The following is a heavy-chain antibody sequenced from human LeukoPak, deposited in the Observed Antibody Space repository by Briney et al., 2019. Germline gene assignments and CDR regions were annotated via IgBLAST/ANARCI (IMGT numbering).Heavy chain of an antibody. Sequence: SETLSLTCAVYGGPFSGYYWSWIRQPPGKGLEWIGEINHSGSTKYNPPLKSRVTISVDTSKNQFSLKLSSVTAADTAVYYCARGLAVAGTIWEYWGQGTLVTVSS. V-gene: IGHV4-34*01. D-gene: IGHD6-19*01. CDR1: GGPFSGYY. CDR2: INHSGST. J-gene: IGHJ4*02. CDR3: ARGLAVAGTIWEY.